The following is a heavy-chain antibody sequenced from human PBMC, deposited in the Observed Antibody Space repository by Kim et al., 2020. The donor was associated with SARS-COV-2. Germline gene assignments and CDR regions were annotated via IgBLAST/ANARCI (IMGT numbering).Heavy chain of an antibody. J-gene: IGHJ4*02. Sequence: SETLSLTCTVSGGSISSYYWSWIRQPPGKGLEWIGYIYYSGSTNYNPSLKSRVTISVDTSKNQFSLKLSSVTAADTAVYYCASLNRGRYDSSGYFDYWGQGTLVTVSS. CDR2: IYYSGST. CDR1: GGSISSYY. CDR3: ASLNRGRYDSSGYFDY. V-gene: IGHV4-59*08. D-gene: IGHD3-22*01.